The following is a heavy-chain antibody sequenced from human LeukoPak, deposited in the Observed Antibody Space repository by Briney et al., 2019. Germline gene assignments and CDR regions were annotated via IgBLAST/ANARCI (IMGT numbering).Heavy chain of an antibody. J-gene: IGHJ5*02. V-gene: IGHV3-73*01. CDR2: LRSKANSYAT. D-gene: IGHD6-6*01. CDR3: TRQSPHSSSSITDT. Sequence: GGTLRLSCAASGFTFSGSAMHWVRQASGLGLEWVVRLRSKANSYATAYAAAVKGRFTISRDDSKNTAYLQMNSLKTEDTAVYFCTRQSPHSSSSITDTWGQGTLVTASS. CDR1: GFTFSGSA.